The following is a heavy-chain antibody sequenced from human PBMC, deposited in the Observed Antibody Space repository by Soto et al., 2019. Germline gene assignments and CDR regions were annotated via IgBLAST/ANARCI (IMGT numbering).Heavy chain of an antibody. CDR1: GGSISSSSYY. V-gene: IGHV4-39*01. Sequence: SETLSLTCTVSGGSISSSSYYWGWIRQPPGKGLEWIGSIYYSGSTYYNPSLKSRVTISVDTSKNQFSLKLSSVTAADTAVYYCARQSGSTENYWGQGTLVTVSS. CDR2: IYYSGST. J-gene: IGHJ4*02. CDR3: ARQSGSTENY. D-gene: IGHD1-26*01.